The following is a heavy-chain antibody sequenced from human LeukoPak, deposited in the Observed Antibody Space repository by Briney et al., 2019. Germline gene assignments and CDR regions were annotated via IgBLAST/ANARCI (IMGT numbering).Heavy chain of an antibody. CDR2: IYHSGST. J-gene: IGHJ4*02. D-gene: IGHD6-13*01. CDR1: GGSISSSNW. CDR3: ARGTYSSSWYIDY. V-gene: IGHV4-4*02. Sequence: PSETLSLTCAVSGGSISSSNWWSWVRQPPGKGLEWIGEIYHSGSTNYNPSLKSRVTISVDKSKNQFSLKLSSVTAADTAVYYCARGTYSSSWYIDYWGQGILVTVSS.